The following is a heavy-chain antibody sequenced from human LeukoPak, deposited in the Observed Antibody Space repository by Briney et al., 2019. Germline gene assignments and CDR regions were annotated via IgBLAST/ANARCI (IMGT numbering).Heavy chain of an antibody. V-gene: IGHV3-43D*03. CDR3: AKDGLHYYDSGNYYYMDV. CDR2: ISWDGGST. J-gene: IGHJ6*03. CDR1: GFTFDDYA. D-gene: IGHD3-22*01. Sequence: GGSLRLSCAASGFTFDDYAMHWVRQAPGKGLEWVSLISWDGGSTYYADSVKGRFTISRDNSKNSLYLQMNSLRAEDTALYYCAKDGLHYYDSGNYYYMDVWGKGTTVTVSS.